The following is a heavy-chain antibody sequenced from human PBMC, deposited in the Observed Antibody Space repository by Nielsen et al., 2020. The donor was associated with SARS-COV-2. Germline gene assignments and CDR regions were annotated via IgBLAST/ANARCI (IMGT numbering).Heavy chain of an antibody. CDR3: ARAGSSSWYLVPTVG. Sequence: GESLKISCAASGFTFSSYGMHWVRQAPGKGLEWVAVIWYDGSNKYYADSVKGRFTISRDNSKNTLYLQMNSLRAEDTAVYYCARAGSSSWYLVPTVGWGQGTLVTVSS. V-gene: IGHV3-33*08. D-gene: IGHD6-13*01. J-gene: IGHJ4*02. CDR2: IWYDGSNK. CDR1: GFTFSSYG.